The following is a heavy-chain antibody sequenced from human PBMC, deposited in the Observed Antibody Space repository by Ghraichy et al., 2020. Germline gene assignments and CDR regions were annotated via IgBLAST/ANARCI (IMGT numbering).Heavy chain of an antibody. CDR3: TRDGRGLGSYYFDY. J-gene: IGHJ4*02. V-gene: IGHV3-21*01. CDR1: GFTFSDYS. D-gene: IGHD1-26*01. CDR2: ISSSSSYI. Sequence: LSLTCAASGFTFSDYSMNWVRQAPGKGLEWVSSISSSSSYIYYADSVKGRFTISRDNAKSSLYLQMNSLRAEDTAVYYCTRDGRGLGSYYFDYWGQGTLVTVSS.